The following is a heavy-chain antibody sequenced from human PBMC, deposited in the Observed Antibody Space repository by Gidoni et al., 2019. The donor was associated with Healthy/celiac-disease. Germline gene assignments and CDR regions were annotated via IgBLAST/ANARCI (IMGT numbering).Heavy chain of an antibody. CDR1: GGSISSGGYY. J-gene: IGHJ4*02. CDR2: IYYSGST. V-gene: IGHV4-31*01. D-gene: IGHD2-15*01. CDR3: ARGGIYCSGGSCYQYYFDY. Sequence: QVQLQESGPGLVKPSQTLSLTCTVSGGSISSGGYYWSWIRQHPGKGLEWIGYIYYSGSTYYNPSLKSLVTISVDTSKNQFSLKLSSVTAADTAVYYRARGGIYCSGGSCYQYYFDYWGQGTLVTVSS.